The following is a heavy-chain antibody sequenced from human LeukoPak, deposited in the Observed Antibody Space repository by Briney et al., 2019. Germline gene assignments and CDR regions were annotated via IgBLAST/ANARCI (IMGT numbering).Heavy chain of an antibody. Sequence: SETLSLTCTVSGGSISSYYWSWIRQPPGKGLEWIGYIYYSGSTNYNPSLKSRVTISVDTSKNQFSLKLSSVTAADTAVYYCARGVRYCSGGSCYSHVDYWGQGTLVTVSS. CDR1: GGSISSYY. V-gene: IGHV4-59*01. CDR3: ARGVRYCSGGSCYSHVDY. J-gene: IGHJ4*02. CDR2: IYYSGST. D-gene: IGHD2-15*01.